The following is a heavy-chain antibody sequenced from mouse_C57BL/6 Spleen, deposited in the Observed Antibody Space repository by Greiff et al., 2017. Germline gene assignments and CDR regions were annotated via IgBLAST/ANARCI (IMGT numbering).Heavy chain of an antibody. CDR2: IDPETGGT. D-gene: IGHD2-2*01. V-gene: IGHV1-15*01. Sequence: QVQLQQSGAELVRPGASVTLSCKASGYTFTDYEMHWVKQTPVHGLEWIGAIDPETGGTAYNQKFKGKAILTADKSSSTAYMELRSPTSEDSAVYYCTGRLRRGFAYWGQGTLVTVSA. CDR3: TGRLRRGFAY. CDR1: GYTFTDYE. J-gene: IGHJ3*01.